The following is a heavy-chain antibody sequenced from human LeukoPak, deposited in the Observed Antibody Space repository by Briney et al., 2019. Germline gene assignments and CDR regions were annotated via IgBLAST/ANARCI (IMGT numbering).Heavy chain of an antibody. CDR2: ISGSGGST. Sequence: PGGSLRLSCAASGFTFGSYAMSWVRQAPGKGLEWVSAISGSGGSTYYADSVKGRFTISRDNSKNTLYLQMNSLRAEDTAVYYCANPVPPAHIAVAGPFDYWGQGTLVTVST. CDR1: GFTFGSYA. V-gene: IGHV3-23*01. D-gene: IGHD6-19*01. CDR3: ANPVPPAHIAVAGPFDY. J-gene: IGHJ4*02.